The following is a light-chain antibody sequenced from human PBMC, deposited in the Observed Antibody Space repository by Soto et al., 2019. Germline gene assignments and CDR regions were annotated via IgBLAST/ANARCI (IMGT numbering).Light chain of an antibody. Sequence: EIVLTQSPGTLSLSPGERATLSCRASQSVSSRHLAWYQQKPGQAPRLLIHGASSRATGIPDRFSGSGSGTDFTLTISRLEPEDFAVYYCQQYDGSLYTFGQGTKLEIK. V-gene: IGKV3-20*01. J-gene: IGKJ2*01. CDR2: GAS. CDR1: QSVSSRH. CDR3: QQYDGSLYT.